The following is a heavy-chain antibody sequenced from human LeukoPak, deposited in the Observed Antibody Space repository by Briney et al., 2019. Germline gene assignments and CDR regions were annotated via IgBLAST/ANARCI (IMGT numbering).Heavy chain of an antibody. CDR1: GFTFSSYA. J-gene: IGHJ4*02. CDR2: ISYDGSNK. V-gene: IGHV3-30-3*01. D-gene: IGHD1-1*01. Sequence: PGGSLRLSCAASGFTFSSYAMHWVRQAPGKGLEWVAVISYDGSNKYYADSVKGRFTISRDNSKNTLYLQMNSLRAEDTAVYYCAKVGGKYPWMWPGYYFDYWGQGTLVTVSS. CDR3: AKVGGKYPWMWPGYYFDY.